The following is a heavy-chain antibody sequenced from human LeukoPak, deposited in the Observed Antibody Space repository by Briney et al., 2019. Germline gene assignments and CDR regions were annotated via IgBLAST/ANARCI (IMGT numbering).Heavy chain of an antibody. CDR1: GGSITYYY. V-gene: IGHV4-4*07. D-gene: IGHD1-7*01. CDR2: IYTSGST. J-gene: IGHJ4*02. CDR3: ARGISGTTGWPTKYYFDF. Sequence: PSETLSLTCTVSGGSITYYYWNWIRQPAGKALEWIGRIYTSGSTDYKPSLKSRVTMSLDTSKNQLSLELSSVTAADTAVYYCARGISGTTGWPTKYYFDFWGQGTPVTVSS.